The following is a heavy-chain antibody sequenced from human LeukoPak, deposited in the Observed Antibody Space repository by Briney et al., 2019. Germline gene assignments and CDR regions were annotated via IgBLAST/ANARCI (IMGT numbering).Heavy chain of an antibody. J-gene: IGHJ4*02. D-gene: IGHD4-17*01. CDR1: GXXFGSYA. CDR2: ISGSGGST. V-gene: IGHV3-23*01. Sequence: GGSLRLXCAXSGXXFGSYAXSWVRQAPGKGLEWVSAISGSGGSTYYADSVKGRFTISRDNSKNTLYLQMNSLRAEDTAVYYCAKERATVTTGGYFDYWGQGTLVTVSS. CDR3: AKERATVTTGGYFDY.